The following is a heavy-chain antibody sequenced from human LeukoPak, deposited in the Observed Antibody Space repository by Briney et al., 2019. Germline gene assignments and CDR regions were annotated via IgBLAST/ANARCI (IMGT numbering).Heavy chain of an antibody. V-gene: IGHV4-4*02. CDR3: ARGYYYDSSGYYFKGFDP. CDR2: IYHSGST. D-gene: IGHD3-22*01. Sequence: SGTLSLTCAVSGGSISSSNWWSWVRQPPGKGLEWIGKIYHSGSTNYNPSLKSRVTISVDKSKNQFSLKLSSVTAADTAVYYCARGYYYDSSGYYFKGFDPWGQGTLVTVSS. CDR1: GGSISSSNW. J-gene: IGHJ5*02.